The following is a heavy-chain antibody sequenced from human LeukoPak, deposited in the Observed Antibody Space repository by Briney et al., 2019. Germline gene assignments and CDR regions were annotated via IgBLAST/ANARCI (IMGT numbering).Heavy chain of an antibody. D-gene: IGHD2-21*02. V-gene: IGHV1-2*02. CDR1: GYTFTGYY. CDR3: ASGYCGGDCYYQDAFDI. Sequence: ASVKVSCKASGYTFTGYYMHWVRQAPGQGLEWMGWINPNSGGTNYAQKFQGRVTMTRDTSISTAYMELSRLRSDDTAVYYCASGYCGGDCYYQDAFDIWGQGTMVTVSS. J-gene: IGHJ3*02. CDR2: INPNSGGT.